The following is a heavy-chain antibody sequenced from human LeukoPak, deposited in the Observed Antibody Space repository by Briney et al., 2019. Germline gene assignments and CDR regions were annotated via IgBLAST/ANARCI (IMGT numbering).Heavy chain of an antibody. Sequence: GASVKVSCKASGYTFTSYYMHWVRQAPGQGLEWMGLINPSGGSTSYAQKFQGRVTMTRDTSISTAYMELSRLRSDDTAVYYCAREERTADFDYWGQGTLVTVSS. D-gene: IGHD2-21*02. V-gene: IGHV1-46*01. CDR2: INPSGGST. CDR3: AREERTADFDY. CDR1: GYTFTSYY. J-gene: IGHJ4*02.